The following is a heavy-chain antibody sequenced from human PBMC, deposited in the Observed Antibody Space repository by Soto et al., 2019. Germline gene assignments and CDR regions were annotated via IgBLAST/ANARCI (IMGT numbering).Heavy chain of an antibody. J-gene: IGHJ6*02. V-gene: IGHV2-26*01. Sequence: QVTLKESGPVLLKPTETLTLTCTVSGSSLRNGNLGVSWIRRPPGKALEWLAHIFANDEKTYKASPKNSLTFSRDTSKSRLVLTMTNMDPADTATYFCAAMTFRYLYGMDVWAQGTTVIVSS. CDR2: IFANDEK. CDR3: AAMTFRYLYGMDV. D-gene: IGHD2-2*01. CDR1: GSSLRNGNLG.